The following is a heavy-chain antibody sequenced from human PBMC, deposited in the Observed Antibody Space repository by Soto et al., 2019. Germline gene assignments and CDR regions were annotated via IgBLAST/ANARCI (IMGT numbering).Heavy chain of an antibody. CDR2: IYYSGST. J-gene: IGHJ4*02. CDR1: GGSISSYY. Sequence: SETLSLTCTVSGGSISSYYWSWIRQPPGKGLEWIGYIYYSGSTNYNPSLKSRVTISVDTSKNQFSLKLSSVTAADTAVYYCARAAYSSSSIGFDYWGQGTLVTVS. CDR3: ARAAYSSSSIGFDY. D-gene: IGHD6-13*01. V-gene: IGHV4-59*01.